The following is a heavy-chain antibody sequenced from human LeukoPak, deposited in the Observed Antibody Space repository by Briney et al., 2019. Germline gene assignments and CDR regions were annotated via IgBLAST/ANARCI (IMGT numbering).Heavy chain of an antibody. CDR3: ARDSWGYYDFDI. J-gene: IGHJ3*02. Sequence: SETLSLTCAAYGGSFRAYYWNWIRQPPEKGLEWIGEINDGGNTDYNPSLKSRVIISIDTSKNQLSLKLSSVTAADTAVYYCARDSWGYYDFDIWGQGTMVTVSS. CDR2: INDGGNT. D-gene: IGHD3-3*01. CDR1: GGSFRAYY. V-gene: IGHV4-34*01.